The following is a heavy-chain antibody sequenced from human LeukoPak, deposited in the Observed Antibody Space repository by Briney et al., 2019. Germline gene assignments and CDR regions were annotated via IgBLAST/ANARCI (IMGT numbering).Heavy chain of an antibody. V-gene: IGHV3-23*01. J-gene: IGHJ4*02. D-gene: IGHD3-10*01. Sequence: PGGPLRLSCAASGFTFSNYAMSWVRQAPGKGLEWVSSINGRGGSTYYADSVKGRFTISRDNSKNTLYLQMNSLRVEDTAVYYCAKVAKYYYGSETYYFFEHWGQGTPVTASS. CDR3: AKVAKYYYGSETYYFFEH. CDR1: GFTFSNYA. CDR2: INGRGGST.